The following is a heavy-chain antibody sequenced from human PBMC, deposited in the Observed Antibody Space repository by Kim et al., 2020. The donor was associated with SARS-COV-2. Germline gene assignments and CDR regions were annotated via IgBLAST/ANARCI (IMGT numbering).Heavy chain of an antibody. V-gene: IGHV1-8*01. Sequence: KFQGRVTMTRNTSISTAYMELSSLRSEDTAVYYCARKSITIFGVVIPNDYWGQGTLVTVSS. D-gene: IGHD3-3*01. CDR3: ARKSITIFGVVIPNDY. J-gene: IGHJ4*02.